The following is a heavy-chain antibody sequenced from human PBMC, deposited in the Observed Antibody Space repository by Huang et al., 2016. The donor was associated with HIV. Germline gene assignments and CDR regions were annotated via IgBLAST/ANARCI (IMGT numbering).Heavy chain of an antibody. J-gene: IGHJ3*02. CDR3: AREMYGGILDTDAFDI. CDR2: SKSDGSST. V-gene: IGHV3-74*01. CDR1: GFTFSSYW. Sequence: EVQLVESGGGLVQPGGSLRLSCAASGFTFSSYWMHWVRQAPGKGLVGVSRSKSDGSSTSYADSVKGRFTISRDNAKNTLYLQMNSLRAEDTAVYYCAREMYGGILDTDAFDIWGQGTMVTVSS. D-gene: IGHD2-15*01.